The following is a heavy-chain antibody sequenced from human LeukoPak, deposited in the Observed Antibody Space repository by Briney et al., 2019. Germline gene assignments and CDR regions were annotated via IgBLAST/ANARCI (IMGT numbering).Heavy chain of an antibody. Sequence: ASVKVSCKASGYTFTSYGISWVRQAPGQGLEGMGWISAYNGNTNYAQKLQGRVTMTTDTSTSTAYMELRSLRSDDTAVYYCAREGWYSSSWPDAFDIWGQGTMVTVSS. CDR3: AREGWYSSSWPDAFDI. CDR1: GYTFTSYG. CDR2: ISAYNGNT. J-gene: IGHJ3*02. D-gene: IGHD6-13*01. V-gene: IGHV1-18*01.